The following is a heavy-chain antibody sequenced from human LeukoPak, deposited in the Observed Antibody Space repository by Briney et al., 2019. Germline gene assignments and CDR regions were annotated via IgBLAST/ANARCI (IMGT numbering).Heavy chain of an antibody. CDR3: ARQIDYYDSSGYYYLCYYYMDV. D-gene: IGHD3-22*01. CDR2: IYYSGST. J-gene: IGHJ6*03. V-gene: IGHV4-59*01. CDR1: GGSISSYY. Sequence: PSETLSLTCTVSGGSISSYYWSWIRQPPGKGLEWIGYIYYSGSTNYNPSLKSRVTISVDTSKNQFSLKLSSVTAADTAVYYCARQIDYYDSSGYYYLCYYYMDVWGKGTTVTVSS.